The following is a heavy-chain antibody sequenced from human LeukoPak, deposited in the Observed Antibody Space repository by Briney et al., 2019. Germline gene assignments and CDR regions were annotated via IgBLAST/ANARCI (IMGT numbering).Heavy chain of an antibody. J-gene: IGHJ6*03. CDR1: GFIFRSYS. D-gene: IGHD2-2*01. Sequence: GGSLRLSCAASGFIFRSYSMNWVRQAPGKGLEWVAFITSSSDTISYADSVKGRFTISSDNAKNSLYLQMNSLRAEDTAVYYCAREKEGYCSRTSCYLDYYHYYMDVWGKGTTVTISS. V-gene: IGHV3-48*01. CDR2: ITSSSDTI. CDR3: AREKEGYCSRTSCYLDYYHYYMDV.